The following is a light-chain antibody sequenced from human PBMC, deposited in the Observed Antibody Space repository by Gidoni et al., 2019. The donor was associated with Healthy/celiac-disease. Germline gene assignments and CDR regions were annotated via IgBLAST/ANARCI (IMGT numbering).Light chain of an antibody. J-gene: IGLJ2*01. CDR1: SSDVGGYNY. Sequence: SALTQPASLSVSPGRSITISCTGTSSDVGGYNYVSWYQQHPGKAPKLMIYDVSNRPSGVSNRFSGSKSGNTASLTISGLQAEDEADYYCSSYTSSSTQVFGGGTKLTVL. V-gene: IGLV2-14*01. CDR2: DVS. CDR3: SSYTSSSTQV.